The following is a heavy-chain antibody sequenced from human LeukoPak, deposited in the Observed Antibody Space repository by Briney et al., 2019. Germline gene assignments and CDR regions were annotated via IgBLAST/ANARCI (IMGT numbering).Heavy chain of an antibody. CDR2: ISYDGSNK. D-gene: IGHD6-13*01. CDR1: GFTFSSYA. J-gene: IGHJ4*02. V-gene: IGHV3-30-3*01. Sequence: PGGSLRLSCVASGFTFSSYAMHWVRQAPGKGLEWVAFISYDGSNKDYADSVKGRFTISRDNSKNTLYLQMNSLRVEDTAVYYCASRYSSSWYVLDYWGQGTLVTVST. CDR3: ASRYSSSWYVLDY.